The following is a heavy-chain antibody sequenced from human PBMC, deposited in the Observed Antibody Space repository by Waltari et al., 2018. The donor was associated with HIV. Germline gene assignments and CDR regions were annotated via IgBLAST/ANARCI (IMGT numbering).Heavy chain of an antibody. V-gene: IGHV4-31*11. D-gene: IGHD7-27*01. Sequence: QVQLQESGPGLVKPSQTLSLSCVVSGVSIHARGYYWSWLRQHPGTGLEWIAHIYTNSSTDYNRTLMSPVTISLDTSEHQFSLKLSSVTAADTAVYYCARGRKGFLGIEDFDCWGQGTLVTVSS. CDR3: ARGRKGFLGIEDFDC. CDR2: IYTNSST. J-gene: IGHJ4*02. CDR1: GVSIHARGYY.